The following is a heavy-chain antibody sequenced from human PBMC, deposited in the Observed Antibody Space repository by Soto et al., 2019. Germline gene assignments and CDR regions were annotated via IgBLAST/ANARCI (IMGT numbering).Heavy chain of an antibody. CDR2: IYYSGST. D-gene: IGHD4-17*01. CDR1: GGSISGCY. CDR3: ARTRNYGASGLGAFDI. V-gene: IGHV4-59*01. J-gene: IGHJ3*02. Sequence: SETLSLTCTVAGGSISGCYWSWIRQPPGKGLEWIGYIYYSGSTNYNPSLKSRVTISVDTSKNQFALKLSSVTAADTAVYYCARTRNYGASGLGAFDIWGHGTMVTVSS.